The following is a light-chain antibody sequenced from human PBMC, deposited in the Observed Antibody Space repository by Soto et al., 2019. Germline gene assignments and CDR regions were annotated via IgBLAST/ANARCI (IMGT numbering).Light chain of an antibody. CDR2: AAS. CDR1: QSISNH. Sequence: DIQMTQSPSSLSASVEDRVIITCRASQSISNHLNWYQQKPGKAPKLLIFAASSLQSGVPSRFSGSGSETDFTLTITRLEPEDFAVYFCHQYGGSPQAFGQGTKVEIK. J-gene: IGKJ1*01. V-gene: IGKV1-39*01. CDR3: HQYGGSPQA.